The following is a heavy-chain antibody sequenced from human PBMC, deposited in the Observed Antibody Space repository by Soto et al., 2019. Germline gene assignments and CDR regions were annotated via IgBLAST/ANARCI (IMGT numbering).Heavy chain of an antibody. CDR1: GGTFSSYA. J-gene: IGHJ4*02. CDR2: IIPIFGTA. Sequence: QVQLVQSGAEVKKPGSSVKVSCKASGGTFSSYAISWVRQAPGQGLEWMGGIIPIFGTANYAQKLQGRVTITGAESTSTDYMELSSLRSEDTAVYYCARSGGSSGWYEGWGDWGQGTLVTVSS. D-gene: IGHD6-19*01. CDR3: ARSGGSSGWYEGWGD. V-gene: IGHV1-69*12.